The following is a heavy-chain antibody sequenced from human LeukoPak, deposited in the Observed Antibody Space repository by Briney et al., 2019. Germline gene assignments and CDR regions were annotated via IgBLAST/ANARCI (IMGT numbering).Heavy chain of an antibody. J-gene: IGHJ5*02. CDR1: GYTITGYY. CDR3: ARATKTYYDILTGLNWFDP. D-gene: IGHD3-9*01. V-gene: IGHV1-2*02. Sequence: ASVKVSYKASGYTITGYYMHWVRQAPGQGLEWMGWINPNSGGTNYAQKFQGRVTMTRDTSISTAYMELSRLRSDDTAVYYCARATKTYYDILTGLNWFDPWGQGTLVTVSS. CDR2: INPNSGGT.